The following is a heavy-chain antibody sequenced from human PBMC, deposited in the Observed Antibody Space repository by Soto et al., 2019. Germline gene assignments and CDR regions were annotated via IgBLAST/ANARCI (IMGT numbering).Heavy chain of an antibody. Sequence: SETLSLTCAVYGGSFSGYSCSCIRQPPGKGLEWIGEINHSGSNNYNPTLRSQVTISVDTSKNQFSLKLSSGTAAATAGFYLGRCYYGSGSYYSKYNWFDPWGQGTLVTVSS. CDR1: GGSFSGYS. D-gene: IGHD3-10*01. V-gene: IGHV4-34*01. CDR3: GRCYYGSGSYYSKYNWFDP. J-gene: IGHJ5*02. CDR2: INHSGSN.